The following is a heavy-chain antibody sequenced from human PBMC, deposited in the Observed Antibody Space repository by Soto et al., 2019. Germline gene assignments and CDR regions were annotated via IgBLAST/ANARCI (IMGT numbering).Heavy chain of an antibody. Sequence: QVQLQESGPGLVKPSQTLSLTCTVSGGSINSGGYCWSWIRQHPGKGLDWIGCISYGGSTSYNPSLKSRVTISLDTSKNQFSLKLTSVTAADTAVYYWSRGILVWGQGALITVSS. D-gene: IGHD5-18*01. CDR1: GGSINSGGYC. J-gene: IGHJ4*02. V-gene: IGHV4-31*03. CDR3: SRGILV. CDR2: ISYGGST.